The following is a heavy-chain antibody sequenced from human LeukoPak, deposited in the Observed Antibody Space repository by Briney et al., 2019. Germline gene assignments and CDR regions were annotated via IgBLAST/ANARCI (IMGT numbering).Heavy chain of an antibody. CDR2: ISTYNGNT. D-gene: IGHD1-26*01. CDR3: ARNRAYSGSYFDAFDI. J-gene: IGHJ3*02. Sequence: ASVKVSCKASGYTFSNYAITWVRQAAGQGLEWMGWISTYNGNTNYARKFQGRVTMTTDTATTTAFMELESLGSDDTAIYFCARNRAYSGSYFDAFDIWGQGTMVTVSS. V-gene: IGHV1-18*01. CDR1: GYTFSNYA.